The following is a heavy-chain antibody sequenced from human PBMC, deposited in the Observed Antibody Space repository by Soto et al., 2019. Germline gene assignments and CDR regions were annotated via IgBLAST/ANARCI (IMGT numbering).Heavy chain of an antibody. V-gene: IGHV4-61*01. CDR3: ARAHTYYYDSSGPNWFDP. J-gene: IGHJ5*02. D-gene: IGHD3-22*01. Sequence: SETLSLTCTVSGGSVSSGSYYWSWIRQPPGKGLERIGYIYYSGSTNYNPSLKSRVTISVDTSKNQFSLKLSSVTAADTAVYYCARAHTYYYDSSGPNWFDPWGQGTLVTVSS. CDR1: GGSVSSGSYY. CDR2: IYYSGST.